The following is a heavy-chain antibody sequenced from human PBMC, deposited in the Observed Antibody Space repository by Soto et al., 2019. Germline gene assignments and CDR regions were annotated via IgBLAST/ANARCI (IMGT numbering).Heavy chain of an antibody. J-gene: IGHJ6*03. CDR1: GGTFSSYT. D-gene: IGHD4-17*01. V-gene: IGHV1-69*02. CDR2: IIPILGIA. CDR3: ARGPTVTTPKYYYYMDV. Sequence: QVQLVQSGAEVKKPGSSVKVSCKASGGTFSSYTISWVRQAPGQGLEWMGRIIPILGIANYAQKFQGRVTITADKSTSTAYMELSSLRSEDTAVYYCARGPTVTTPKYYYYMDVWGKGTTVTVSS.